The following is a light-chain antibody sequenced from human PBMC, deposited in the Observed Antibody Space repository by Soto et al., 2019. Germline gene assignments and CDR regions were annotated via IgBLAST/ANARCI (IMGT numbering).Light chain of an antibody. Sequence: EIVLTQSPDTLSLSPGERATLSCRASQSVGSSFLAWYQQKPGQAPRLLIYRTSTRATGIPDRFTGSGSGTDFTLTISILEPEYFAVYYCQQYENSPLTFGGGTKVEIK. CDR1: QSVGSSF. CDR2: RTS. V-gene: IGKV3-20*01. J-gene: IGKJ4*01. CDR3: QQYENSPLT.